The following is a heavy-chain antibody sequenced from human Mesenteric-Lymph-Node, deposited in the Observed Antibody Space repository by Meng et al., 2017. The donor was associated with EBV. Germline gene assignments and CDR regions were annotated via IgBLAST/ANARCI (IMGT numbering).Heavy chain of an antibody. D-gene: IGHD2-15*01. V-gene: IGHV3-21*01. CDR1: LCTFNTST. CDR2: IGVGYI. J-gene: IGHJ4*02. CDR3: ARLPPEAICSGSTCYPYYFDY. Sequence: EVHLVESGGGLVKPGESLSLFGAASLCTFNTSTRHWVRQAPGKGLEWVSSIGVGYISYTDSVKGRFTISRDNAKNSLFLQMNSLRAEDTALYYCARLPPEAICSGSTCYPYYFDYWGQGTLVTVAS.